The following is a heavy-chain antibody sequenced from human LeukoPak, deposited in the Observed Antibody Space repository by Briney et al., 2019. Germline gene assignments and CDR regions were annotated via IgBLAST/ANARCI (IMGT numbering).Heavy chain of an antibody. CDR1: GLDFGYGFGYYW. CDR2: IDPTGSIT. Sequence: PGGSLRLSCVVSGLDFGYGFGYYWMHWVRQTPGKRLEWVSRIDPTGSITNYADSVKGRFTVSRDNSKNTLYLQMNSLRAEDTAVYYCARVRSGYDPVDYWGQGTLVTVFS. D-gene: IGHD5-12*01. V-gene: IGHV3-74*01. J-gene: IGHJ4*02. CDR3: ARVRSGYDPVDY.